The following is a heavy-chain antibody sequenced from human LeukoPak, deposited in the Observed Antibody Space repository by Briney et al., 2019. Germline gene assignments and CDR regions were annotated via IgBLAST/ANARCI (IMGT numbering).Heavy chain of an antibody. CDR2: IYYSGST. J-gene: IGHJ5*02. D-gene: IGHD1-26*01. CDR1: GGSISSYY. Sequence: NTSETLSLTCTVSGGSISSYYWSWIRQPPGKGLEWIGYIYYSGSTNYNPSLKSRVTISVDTSKNQFSLKLSSVTAADTAVYYCARASVELSNWFDPWGQGTLVTVSS. CDR3: ARASVELSNWFDP. V-gene: IGHV4-59*08.